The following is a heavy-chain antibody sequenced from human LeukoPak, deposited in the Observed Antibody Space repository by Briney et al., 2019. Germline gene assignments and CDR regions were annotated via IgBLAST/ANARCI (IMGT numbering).Heavy chain of an antibody. V-gene: IGHV4-61*02. CDR2: IYTSGTT. CDR3: AAGYSGYDWRLRDPFDY. CDR1: SGSISSGSFY. Sequence: SETLSLTCTVSSGSISSGSFYWNWIRQPAGKGLEWIGRIYTSGTTNYNPSLKSRVTISVDKSKNQFSLKLSSVTAADTAVYYCAAGYSGYDWRLRDPFDYWGQGTLVTVSS. D-gene: IGHD5-12*01. J-gene: IGHJ4*02.